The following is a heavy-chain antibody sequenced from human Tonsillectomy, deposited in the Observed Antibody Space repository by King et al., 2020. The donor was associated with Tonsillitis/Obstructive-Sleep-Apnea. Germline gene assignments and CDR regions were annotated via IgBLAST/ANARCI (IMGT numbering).Heavy chain of an antibody. D-gene: IGHD3-3*01. CDR1: GFTFSSYG. V-gene: IGHV3-33*01. Sequence: VQLVESGGGVVQPGRSLRLSCAASGFTFSSYGMHWVRQAPGKGLEWVAVIWYDGSNKYYADSVKGRFTISRDNSKNTLYLQMNSLRAEDTAVYYCARDYDFWSGPSAPVDYWGQGTLVTVSS. CDR3: ARDYDFWSGPSAPVDY. CDR2: IWYDGSNK. J-gene: IGHJ4*02.